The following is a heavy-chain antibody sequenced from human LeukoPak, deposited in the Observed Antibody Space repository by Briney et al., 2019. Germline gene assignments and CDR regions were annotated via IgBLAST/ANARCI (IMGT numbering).Heavy chain of an antibody. D-gene: IGHD1-26*01. CDR3: VREASGVSSSAFDV. V-gene: IGHV3-30-3*01. CDR2: ISYDGSNK. Sequence: GGSLRLSCTASGFTFSSYAMHWVRQAPGKGLEWVALISYDGSNKYYADSVKGRFTISRDNAKNTLYMQMNSLRVDDTAVYYCVREASGVSSSAFDVWGQGTMVTVSS. J-gene: IGHJ3*01. CDR1: GFTFSSYA.